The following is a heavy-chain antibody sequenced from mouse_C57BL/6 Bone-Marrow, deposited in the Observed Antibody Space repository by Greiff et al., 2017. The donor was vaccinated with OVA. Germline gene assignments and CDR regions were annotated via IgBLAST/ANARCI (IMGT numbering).Heavy chain of an antibody. CDR3: ASGLLLRAWFAY. J-gene: IGHJ3*01. CDR2: ISSGSSTI. Sequence: EVQLMASAGRLVKPGSSLKLSCAASGFTFSDYGMHWVRQAPEKGLEWVAYISSGSSTIYYADTVKGRFKIYRDKAKKTLFMPTTSVRSEDTAMYYGASGLLLRAWFAYWGQGTLVTVSA. D-gene: IGHD2-3*01. V-gene: IGHV5-17*01. CDR1: GFTFSDYG.